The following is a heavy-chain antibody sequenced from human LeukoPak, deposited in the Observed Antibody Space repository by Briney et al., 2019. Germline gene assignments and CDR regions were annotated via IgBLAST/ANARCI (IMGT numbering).Heavy chain of an antibody. CDR2: ISYDGSNK. Sequence: QPGRSLRLPCAASGFTFSSYGMHWVRQAPGKGLEWVAVISYDGSNKYYADSVKGRFTISRDNSKNTLYLQMNSLRAEDTAVYYCAKEVKAVIGLEYYYYYYGMDVWGQGTTVTVSS. CDR1: GFTFSSYG. V-gene: IGHV3-30*18. D-gene: IGHD1-1*01. J-gene: IGHJ6*02. CDR3: AKEVKAVIGLEYYYYYYGMDV.